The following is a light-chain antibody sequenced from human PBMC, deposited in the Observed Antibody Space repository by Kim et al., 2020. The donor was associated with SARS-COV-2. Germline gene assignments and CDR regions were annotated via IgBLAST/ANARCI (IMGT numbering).Light chain of an antibody. J-gene: IGLJ1*01. V-gene: IGLV3-19*01. CDR1: SLRSYY. Sequence: SSELTQDPAVSVALGQTVRITCQGDSLRSYYASWYQQKPGQAPVFVIYGKNNRPSGIPDRFSGSSSGHTASLTITGAQAEDEADYYCNPRDSSGHHYVFG. CDR3: NPRDSSGHHYV. CDR2: GKN.